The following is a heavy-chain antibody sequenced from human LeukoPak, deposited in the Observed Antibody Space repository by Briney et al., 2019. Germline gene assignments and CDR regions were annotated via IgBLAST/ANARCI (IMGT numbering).Heavy chain of an antibody. V-gene: IGHV1-2*02. CDR3: ARGKILRYFDWLLFFDY. D-gene: IGHD3-9*01. J-gene: IGHJ4*02. CDR2: INPNSGGT. Sequence: ASVKVSCTASGYTFTGYYMHWVRQAPGQGLEWMGWINPNSGGTNYAQKFQGRVIKTRDTSISTAYMELSRLRSDETAVYYCARGKILRYFDWLLFFDYWGQGTLVTVSS. CDR1: GYTFTGYY.